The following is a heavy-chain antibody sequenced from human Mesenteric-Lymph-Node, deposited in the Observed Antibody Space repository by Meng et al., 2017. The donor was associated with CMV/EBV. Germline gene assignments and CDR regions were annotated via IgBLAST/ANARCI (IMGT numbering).Heavy chain of an antibody. CDR2: IKSKANGKAT. CDR3: TTRSATPN. J-gene: IGHJ4*02. CDR1: VFNFSNAW. V-gene: IGHV3-15*01. Sequence: SSAYSVFNFSNAWMTWVRQAPGKGMEWVGHIKSKANGKATDYAAPAQGRFTISSADSRNTVYLKMNSLQLEDRAVYYCTTRSATPNWGQGALVTVSS.